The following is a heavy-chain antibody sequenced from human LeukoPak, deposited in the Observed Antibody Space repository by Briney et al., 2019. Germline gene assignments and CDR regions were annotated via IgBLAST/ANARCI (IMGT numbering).Heavy chain of an antibody. J-gene: IGHJ4*02. CDR1: GGSISSGGYS. D-gene: IGHD2-15*01. Sequence: SQTLSLTCAVSGGSISSGGYSWSWIRQPPGKGLEWIGYIYHSGSTYYNPSLKSRVTISVDTSKNQFSLKLSSVTAADTAVYYCARGEKAAGVVVAATGNYYFDYWGQGTLVTVSS. CDR2: IYHSGST. V-gene: IGHV4-30-2*01. CDR3: ARGEKAAGVVVAATGNYYFDY.